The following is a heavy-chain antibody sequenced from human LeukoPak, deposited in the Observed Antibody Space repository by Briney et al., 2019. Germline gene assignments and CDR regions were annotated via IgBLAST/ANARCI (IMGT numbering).Heavy chain of an antibody. CDR3: ARCGSGWYSDAFDI. CDR2: ISSSGSTI. J-gene: IGHJ3*02. Sequence: TGGSLRLSCAASGFTFSSYEMNWVRRAPGKGLEWVSYISSSGSTIYYADSVKGRFTISRDNAKNSLYLQMNSLRAEDTAVYYCARCGSGWYSDAFDIWGQGTMVTVSS. D-gene: IGHD6-19*01. CDR1: GFTFSSYE. V-gene: IGHV3-48*03.